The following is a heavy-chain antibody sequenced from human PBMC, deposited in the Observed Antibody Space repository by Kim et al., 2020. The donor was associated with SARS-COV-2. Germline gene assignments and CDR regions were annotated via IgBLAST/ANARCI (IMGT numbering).Heavy chain of an antibody. CDR3: TSSADYYDSSGYYPY. D-gene: IGHD3-22*01. CDR1: GFTFSNAW. Sequence: GGSLRLSCAASGFTFSNAWMSWVRQAPGKGLEWVGRIKSKTDGGTTDYAAPVKGRFTISRDDSKNTLYLQMNSLKTEDTAVYYCTSSADYYDSSGYYPYWGQGTLVTVSS. J-gene: IGHJ4*02. CDR2: IKSKTDGGTT. V-gene: IGHV3-15*01.